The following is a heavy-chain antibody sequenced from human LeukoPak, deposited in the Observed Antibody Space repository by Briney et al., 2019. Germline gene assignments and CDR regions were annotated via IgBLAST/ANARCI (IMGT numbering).Heavy chain of an antibody. CDR1: GFTFSRYW. Sequence: GVSLRLSCAASGFTFSRYWMTWVRQAPGKGLVWVSRINSDGSSTSYADSVKGRFTISGDNAKNTLYLQMNSLRAEDTAVYYCARNYGDVDYWGQGTLVTVSS. D-gene: IGHD4-17*01. CDR3: ARNYGDVDY. CDR2: INSDGSST. J-gene: IGHJ4*02. V-gene: IGHV3-74*01.